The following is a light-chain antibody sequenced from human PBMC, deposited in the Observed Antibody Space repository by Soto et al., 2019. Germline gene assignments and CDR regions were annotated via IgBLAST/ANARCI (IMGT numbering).Light chain of an antibody. Sequence: SVLTQPASVSGSPGQSITISCTETSSDVGGYNYVSWYQQHPGKAPKLMIYEVSNRPSGVSNRFSGSKSGNTASLTISGLQAEDEADYYCSSYTSRSWVFGGGTKLTVL. CDR1: SSDVGGYNY. V-gene: IGLV2-14*01. CDR2: EVS. CDR3: SSYTSRSWV. J-gene: IGLJ3*02.